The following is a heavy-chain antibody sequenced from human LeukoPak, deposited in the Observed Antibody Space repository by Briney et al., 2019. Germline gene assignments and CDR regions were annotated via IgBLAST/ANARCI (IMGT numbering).Heavy chain of an antibody. Sequence: SETLSLTCTVSGGSISSYYWSWIRQPPGKGLEWIGEINHSGSTNYNPSLKSRVTISVDTSKNQFSLKLSSVTAADTAVYYCARGSGYCGGDCYTDTPNDYWGQGTLVTVSS. V-gene: IGHV4-34*01. CDR3: ARGSGYCGGDCYTDTPNDY. D-gene: IGHD2-21*02. CDR2: INHSGST. CDR1: GGSISSYY. J-gene: IGHJ4*02.